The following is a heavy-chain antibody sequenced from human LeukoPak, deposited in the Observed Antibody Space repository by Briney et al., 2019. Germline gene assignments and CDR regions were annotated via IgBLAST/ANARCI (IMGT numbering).Heavy chain of an antibody. D-gene: IGHD1-26*01. Sequence: GGSPRLSCAASGFTFSSYSMNWVRQAPGKGLEWVSSISSSSSYIYYADSVKGRFTISRDNAKNSLYLQMNSLRAEDTAVYYCARVIGWELLDAFDIWGQGTMVTVSS. CDR3: ARVIGWELLDAFDI. CDR2: ISSSSSYI. J-gene: IGHJ3*02. CDR1: GFTFSSYS. V-gene: IGHV3-21*01.